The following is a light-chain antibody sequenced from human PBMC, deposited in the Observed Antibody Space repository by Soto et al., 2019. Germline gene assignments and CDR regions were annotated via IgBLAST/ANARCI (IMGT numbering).Light chain of an antibody. J-gene: IGKJ1*01. CDR3: QHDNNCAPAT. CDR1: QSVSDN. Sequence: ELVMTQSPATLSMSPGERATLSCRASQSVSDNLAWYQPKPGQAPSLLIYGASTTSTGIQATFSGSGSGTDFTLTICSLRSEGVPDYDCQHDNNCAPATVGQETKVESK. CDR2: GAS. V-gene: IGKV3-15*01.